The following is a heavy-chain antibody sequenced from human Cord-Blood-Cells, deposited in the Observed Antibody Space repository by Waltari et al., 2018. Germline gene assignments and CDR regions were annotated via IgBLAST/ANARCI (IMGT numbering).Heavy chain of an antibody. D-gene: IGHD2-8*02. CDR2: INHSGST. V-gene: IGHV4-34*01. CDR1: GGSFSGYY. Sequence: QVQLQQWGAGLLKPSETLSLTSAVYGGSFSGYYRSCIRQPPGKGLEWIGEINHSGSTNYNPSLKSRVTISVDTSKNQFSLKLSSVTAADTAVYYCARLLGLVDAFDIWGQGTMVTVSS. J-gene: IGHJ3*02. CDR3: ARLLGLVDAFDI.